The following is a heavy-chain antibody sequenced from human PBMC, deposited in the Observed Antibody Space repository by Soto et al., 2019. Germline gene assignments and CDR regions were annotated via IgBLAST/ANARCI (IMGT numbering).Heavy chain of an antibody. CDR2: LYAGGTT. Sequence: EVQLVESGGGLIQPGGSLRLSCAVSGFTVSSSYMSWVRQAPGKGLEWVSILYAGGTTYYADSVKGRFTISRDNSRNTLYLQMNTLRADDTAVYYCARVWGIENAFDIWGQGSKVTVSS. D-gene: IGHD7-27*01. CDR1: GFTVSSSY. CDR3: ARVWGIENAFDI. V-gene: IGHV3-53*01. J-gene: IGHJ3*02.